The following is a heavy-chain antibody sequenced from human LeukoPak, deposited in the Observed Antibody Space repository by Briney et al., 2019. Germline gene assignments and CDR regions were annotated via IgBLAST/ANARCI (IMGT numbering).Heavy chain of an antibody. J-gene: IGHJ4*03. CDR1: GESFSAYF. CDR3: ASRSLTLAAARCFDA. V-gene: IGHV4-34*01. CDR2: IDHRGST. D-gene: IGHD6-13*01. Sequence: SETLSLTCAVHGESFSAYFWSWIRQVPGKGLEWIGEIDHRGSTNYNPPLKSRGTISVDTSKNHFSLSLTSVTAADTATYYCASRSLTLAAARCFDAWGQGTVVTVSS.